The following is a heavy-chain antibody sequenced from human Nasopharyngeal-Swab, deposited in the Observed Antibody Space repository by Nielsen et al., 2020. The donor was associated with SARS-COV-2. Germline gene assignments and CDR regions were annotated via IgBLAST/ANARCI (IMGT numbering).Heavy chain of an antibody. J-gene: IGHJ6*02. CDR1: GFTVSSNY. CDR2: IYSGGST. CDR3: ASSPYYYYGMDV. V-gene: IGHV3-66*01. Sequence: GGSLRLSCAASGFTVSSNYMSWVRQAPGKGLEWVSVIYSGGSTYYADSVKGRFTISRDNSKNTLYLQMNSLRAEDTAVYYWASSPYYYYGMDVWGQGTTVTVSS.